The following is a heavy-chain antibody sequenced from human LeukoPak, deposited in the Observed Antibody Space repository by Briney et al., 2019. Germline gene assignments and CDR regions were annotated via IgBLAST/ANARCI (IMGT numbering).Heavy chain of an antibody. J-gene: IGHJ4*02. CDR3: ARLYSGSYIY. CDR1: GYSISNGYY. D-gene: IGHD1-26*01. CDR2: IYHSGST. Sequence: ASETLSLTCTVSGYSISNGYYWGWIRQPPGKGLEWIGNIYHSGSTYYNPSLKSRVTISVDTSKNQFSLKLSSVTAADTAVYYCARLYSGSYIYWGQGTLVTVSS. V-gene: IGHV4-38-2*02.